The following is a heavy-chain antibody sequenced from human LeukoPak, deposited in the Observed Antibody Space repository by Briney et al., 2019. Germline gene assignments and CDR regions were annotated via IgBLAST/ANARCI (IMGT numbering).Heavy chain of an antibody. V-gene: IGHV3-48*03. CDR2: ISSNGRTI. J-gene: IGHJ4*02. D-gene: IGHD1-1*01. Sequence: PGGSLRLSCAASGFTFSSYELNWVRQAPGKGLEWVSYISSNGRTIYYADSVRGRFTISRDNAKNSLYLQMSSLRAEDTAVYYCARNDGFDYWGQGTLVTVSS. CDR1: GFTFSSYE. CDR3: ARNDGFDY.